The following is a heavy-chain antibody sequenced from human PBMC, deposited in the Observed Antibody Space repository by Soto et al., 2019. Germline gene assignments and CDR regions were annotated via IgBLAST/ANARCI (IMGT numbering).Heavy chain of an antibody. CDR2: IIPLFGTA. Sequence: SVKVSCKTSGGTFSTYAIYWVRQAPGQGLEWMGAIIPLFGTADYAQKFQGRVTITADESTSTASMGLSSLRSEDTAVYYCARPKGSYSSGYYYFDYWGQGTLVTVSS. V-gene: IGHV1-69*13. CDR1: GGTFSTYA. D-gene: IGHD6-19*01. CDR3: ARPKGSYSSGYYYFDY. J-gene: IGHJ4*02.